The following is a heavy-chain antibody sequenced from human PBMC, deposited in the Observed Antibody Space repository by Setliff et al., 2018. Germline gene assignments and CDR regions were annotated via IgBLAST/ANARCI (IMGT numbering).Heavy chain of an antibody. D-gene: IGHD3-10*01. CDR2: FHTGGST. Sequence: PSETLSLTCTVSGDSISSGSYYWTWIRQPAGKELEWIGHFHTGGSTNYNRSLRNRVSISVDTSKNKFSLKLSSVTAADTATYYCSSLSYHGSGSYYDFDSWGQGTLVTVSS. V-gene: IGHV4-61*09. CDR1: GDSISSGSYY. J-gene: IGHJ4*02. CDR3: SSLSYHGSGSYYDFDS.